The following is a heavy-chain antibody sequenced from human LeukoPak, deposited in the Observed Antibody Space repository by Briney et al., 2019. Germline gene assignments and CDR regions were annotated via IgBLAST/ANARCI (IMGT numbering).Heavy chain of an antibody. CDR2: IRYDGSNK. Sequence: GGSLRLSCAASGFTFSSYGMHWVRQAPGKGLEWVAFIRYDGSNKYYADSAKGRFTISRDNSKNTLYLQMNSLRAEDTAVYYCAKDPSSSWSTGGLGFDPWGQGTLVTVSS. V-gene: IGHV3-30*02. J-gene: IGHJ5*02. CDR1: GFTFSSYG. CDR3: AKDPSSSWSTGGLGFDP. D-gene: IGHD6-13*01.